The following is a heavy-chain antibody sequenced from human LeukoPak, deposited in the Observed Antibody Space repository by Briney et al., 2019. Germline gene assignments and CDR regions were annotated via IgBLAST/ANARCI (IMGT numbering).Heavy chain of an antibody. Sequence: SETLSLTCIVSGGSISSYYWSWIRQPPGKGLEWIGYIYYRVTSDYNPSLKSRVTMSVDMSTRQISLKLSSVTAADTAVYYCARYNGVCYRSCAFDIWGQGTMVTVSS. J-gene: IGHJ3*02. CDR2: IYYRVTS. D-gene: IGHD2-8*01. CDR1: GGSISSYY. CDR3: ARYNGVCYRSCAFDI. V-gene: IGHV4-59*01.